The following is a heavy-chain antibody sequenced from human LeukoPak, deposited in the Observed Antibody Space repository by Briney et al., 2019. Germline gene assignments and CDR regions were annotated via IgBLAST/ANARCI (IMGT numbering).Heavy chain of an antibody. D-gene: IGHD1-26*01. CDR2: IKEDGSER. J-gene: IGHJ6*02. CDR3: ARAPGAYHLRLYYYYYGMDV. Sequence: GGSLRLSCEASAFIFSGHWLNWVRQTPGKGLEWVASIKEDGSERQYVDSVKGRFIISRDNTKASLFLQLNSLRAEDTAVYYCARAPGAYHLRLYYYYYGMDVWGQGTTVTVSS. CDR1: AFIFSGHW. V-gene: IGHV3-7*03.